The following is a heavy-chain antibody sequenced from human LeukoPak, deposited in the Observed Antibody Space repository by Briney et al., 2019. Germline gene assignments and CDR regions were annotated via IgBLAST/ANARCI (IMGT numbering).Heavy chain of an antibody. J-gene: IGHJ4*02. CDR2: IYYSGST. V-gene: IGHV4-59*01. CDR1: GGSISSYY. D-gene: IGHD6-19*01. Sequence: SETLSLTCTVSGGSISSYYWSWIRQPPGKGLEWIGYIYYSGSTNYNPSLKSRVTISVDTSKNQFSLKLRSVTAADTAVCYCARMAVAGTGGDYWGQGTLVTVSS. CDR3: ARMAVAGTGGDY.